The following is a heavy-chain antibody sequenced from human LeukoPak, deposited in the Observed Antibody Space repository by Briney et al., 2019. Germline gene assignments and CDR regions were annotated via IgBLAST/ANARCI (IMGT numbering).Heavy chain of an antibody. D-gene: IGHD3-22*01. J-gene: IGHJ4*02. CDR3: TTPERYYYDTSDFYGSPY. CDR2: ITSKADGGTR. Sequence: GGSLRLSCTASGFSFSNAWVSWVRQAPGKGLEWVGRITSKADGGTRDYAAPAKGRFTISRDDSKNTLYLQMNGLKTEDTAVYYCTTPERYYYDTSDFYGSPYWGQGTLVTVSS. V-gene: IGHV3-15*01. CDR1: GFSFSNAW.